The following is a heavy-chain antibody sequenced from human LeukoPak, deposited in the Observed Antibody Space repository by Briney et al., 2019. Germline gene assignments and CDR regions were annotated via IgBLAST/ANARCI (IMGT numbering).Heavy chain of an antibody. Sequence: GGSLRLSCAASGFTFSVYAMSWVRQAPGKGLEWVSGISGSSSHTKDADFVRGRFTIYRDNSRNTLFLQLNSLTAEDTAVYYCAKEHDYTNAAPEWGFDSSGQGSLVIVSS. J-gene: IGHJ4*02. CDR3: AKEHDYTNAAPEWGFDS. CDR2: ISGSSSHT. V-gene: IGHV3-23*01. CDR1: GFTFSVYA. D-gene: IGHD2-2*02.